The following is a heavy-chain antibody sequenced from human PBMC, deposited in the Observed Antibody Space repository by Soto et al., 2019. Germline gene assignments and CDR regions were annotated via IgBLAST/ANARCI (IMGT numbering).Heavy chain of an antibody. V-gene: IGHV5-51*01. CDR1: GYSFNSYW. CDR3: ARHLLKLWSTSPDDTFDI. CDR2: IYPGDSDI. Sequence: GESLNISCQGSGYSFNSYWSAWVRQMPGKGLEWVGIIYPGDSDIRYSPSFQRQVTISADKSISTDYLQWSSLKASGTAMYYCARHLLKLWSTSPDDTFDIWGKGTRVTVSS. J-gene: IGHJ3*02. D-gene: IGHD2-2*01.